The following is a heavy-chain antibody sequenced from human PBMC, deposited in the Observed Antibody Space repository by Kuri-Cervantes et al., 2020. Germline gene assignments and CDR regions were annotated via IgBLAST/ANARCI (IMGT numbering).Heavy chain of an antibody. V-gene: IGHV3-66*01. CDR2: IHDGGST. CDR3: AKDYYDSSGYYYVPDY. Sequence: GGSLRLSCAASGFTVSSSYMNWVRQVPGKGLEWVSVIHDGGSTYYADFVKGRFTISRDNSKNTLYLQMNSLRAEDTAVYYCAKDYYDSSGYYYVPDYWGQGTLVTVSS. CDR1: GFTVSSSY. D-gene: IGHD3-22*01. J-gene: IGHJ4*02.